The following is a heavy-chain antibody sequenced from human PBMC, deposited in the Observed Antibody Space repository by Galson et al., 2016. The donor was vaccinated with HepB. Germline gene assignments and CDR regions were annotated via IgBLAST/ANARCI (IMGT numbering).Heavy chain of an antibody. CDR2: IYYSGST. J-gene: IGHJ4*02. CDR3: ARQRTARRMMGY. D-gene: IGHD2-8*02. Sequence: ETLSLTCSVSGDSISNYYWSWIRQPPGKGLEGIGHIYYSGSTNYNPSLKSRVTISVDTSKNEFSLKLKSVTATDTDVYYCARQRTARRMMGYWGQGTLVTVSS. V-gene: IGHV4-59*08. CDR1: GDSISNYY.